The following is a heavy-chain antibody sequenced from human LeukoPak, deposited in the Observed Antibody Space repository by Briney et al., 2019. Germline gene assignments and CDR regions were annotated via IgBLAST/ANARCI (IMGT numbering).Heavy chain of an antibody. D-gene: IGHD3-22*01. CDR2: ISGSGGST. CDR3: AKDPYDSSGYYSMINPYFDY. J-gene: IGHJ4*02. V-gene: IGHV3-23*01. Sequence: PGGSLRLSCAASGFTFSSYAMSWVRQAPGKGLEWVSAISGSGGSTYYADSVKGRFTISRDNSKNTLYLQMNSLRAEDTAVYYCAKDPYDSSGYYSMINPYFDYWGQGTLVTVSS. CDR1: GFTFSSYA.